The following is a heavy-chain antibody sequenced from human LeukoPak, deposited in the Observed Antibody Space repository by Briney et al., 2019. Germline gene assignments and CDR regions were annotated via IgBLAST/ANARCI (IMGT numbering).Heavy chain of an antibody. V-gene: IGHV3-66*01. CDR3: AREGNMNFDY. CDR1: GFTFSSYA. Sequence: PGGSLRLSCAASGFTFSSYAMSWVRQAPGKGLEWVSVIYSGGSTYYADSVKGRFTISRDNSKNTLYLQMNSLRAEDTAVYYCAREGNMNFDYWGQGTLVTVSS. J-gene: IGHJ4*02. CDR2: IYSGGST.